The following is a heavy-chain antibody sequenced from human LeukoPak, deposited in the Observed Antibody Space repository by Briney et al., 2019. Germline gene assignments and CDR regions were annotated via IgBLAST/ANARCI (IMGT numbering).Heavy chain of an antibody. J-gene: IGHJ4*02. Sequence: PSETLSLTCTVSGGSISSYYWSWIRQPPGQGLEWIGYIYYSGSTNYNPSLKSRVTISVDTSKNQFSLKLSSVTAADTAVYYCASTMYYYDSSGYYQTFDYWGQGTLVTVSS. CDR2: IYYSGST. CDR1: GGSISSYY. D-gene: IGHD3-22*01. CDR3: ASTMYYYDSSGYYQTFDY. V-gene: IGHV4-59*08.